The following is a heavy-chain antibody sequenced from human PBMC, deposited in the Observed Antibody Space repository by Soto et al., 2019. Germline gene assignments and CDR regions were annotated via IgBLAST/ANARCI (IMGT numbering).Heavy chain of an antibody. D-gene: IGHD3-10*01. CDR1: GASIRSYY. V-gene: IGHV4-4*08. CDR3: ASSAGHAGDLCYYSGMDV. J-gene: IGHJ6*02. Sequence: SETLSLTCSVSGASIRSYYWNWIRQPPGKGLEWIGYVYTSDYTRYSSSLKSRVTISVETSKSQFYLRLNSVTAADTAVYYCASSAGHAGDLCYYSGMDVWGEGTTVT. CDR2: VYTSDYT.